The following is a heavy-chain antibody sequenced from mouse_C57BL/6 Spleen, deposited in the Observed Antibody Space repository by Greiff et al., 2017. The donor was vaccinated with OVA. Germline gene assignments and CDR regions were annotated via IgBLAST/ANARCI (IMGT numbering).Heavy chain of an antibody. J-gene: IGHJ2*01. V-gene: IGHV7-3*01. CDR2: IRNKANGYTT. Sequence: EVNVVESGGGLVQPGGSLSLSCAASGFTFTDYYMSWVRQPPGKALEWLGFIRNKANGYTTEYSASVKGRFTISRDNSQSILYLQMNALRAEDSATYYCARFDYPYFDYWGQGTTLTVSS. CDR3: ARFDYPYFDY. CDR1: GFTFTDYY. D-gene: IGHD2-4*01.